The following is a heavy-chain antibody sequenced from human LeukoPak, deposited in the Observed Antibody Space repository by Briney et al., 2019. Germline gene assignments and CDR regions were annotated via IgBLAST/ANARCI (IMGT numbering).Heavy chain of an antibody. D-gene: IGHD1-1*01. CDR1: GGSISGSSYY. Sequence: SETLSLTCTVSGGSISGSSYYWGWIRQPPGKGLEWIGSIYYSGSTYYNPSLKSRVTISVDTSKNQFSLKLSSVTAADTAVYYCARGWYDNSSGFDYWGQGTLVTVSS. CDR3: ARGWYDNSSGFDY. CDR2: IYYSGST. V-gene: IGHV4-39*07. J-gene: IGHJ4*02.